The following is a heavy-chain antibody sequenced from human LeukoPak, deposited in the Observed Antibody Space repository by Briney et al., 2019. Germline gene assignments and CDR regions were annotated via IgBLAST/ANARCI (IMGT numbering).Heavy chain of an antibody. D-gene: IGHD2-2*02. V-gene: IGHV3-23*01. J-gene: IGHJ4*02. CDR2: ISGSGGST. CDR3: ARVYDFLYIFDY. CDR1: GFTFSSYA. Sequence: GGSLRLSCAASGFTFSSYAMSWVRQAPGKGLEWVSAISGSGGSTYYADSVKGRFTISRDNAKNSLYLQMNSLRAEDTAVYYCARVYDFLYIFDYWGQGTLVTVSS.